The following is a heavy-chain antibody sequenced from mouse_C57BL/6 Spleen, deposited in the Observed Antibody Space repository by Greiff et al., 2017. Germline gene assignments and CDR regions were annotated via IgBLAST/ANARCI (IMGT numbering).Heavy chain of an antibody. V-gene: IGHV14-2*01. Sequence: VHVKQSGAELVKPGASVKLSCTASGFNIKDYYMHWVKQRTEQGLEWIGRIDPEDGETKYAPKFQGKATITADTSSNTAYLQLSSLTSEDTAVYYCARSSTMVTTQFGYWGQGTLVTVSA. CDR3: ARSSTMVTTQFGY. CDR2: IDPEDGET. D-gene: IGHD2-2*01. J-gene: IGHJ3*01. CDR1: GFNIKDYY.